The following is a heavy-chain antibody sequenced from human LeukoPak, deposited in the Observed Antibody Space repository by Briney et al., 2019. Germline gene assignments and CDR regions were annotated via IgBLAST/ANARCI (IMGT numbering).Heavy chain of an antibody. CDR3: ARGRRASYSSGPYYYYYYGMDV. V-gene: IGHV1-8*01. D-gene: IGHD6-19*01. CDR1: GYTFTSYD. J-gene: IGHJ6*02. Sequence: ASVKVSCKASGYTFTSYDINWVRQATGQGLEWMGWMNPNSGNTGYAQKFQGRVTMTRNTSISTAYMELSSLRSEDTAVYYCARGRRASYSSGPYYYYYYGMDVWGQGTTVTVSS. CDR2: MNPNSGNT.